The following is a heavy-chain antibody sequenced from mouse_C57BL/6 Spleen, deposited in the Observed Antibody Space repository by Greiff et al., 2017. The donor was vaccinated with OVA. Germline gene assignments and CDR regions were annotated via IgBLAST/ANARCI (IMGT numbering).Heavy chain of an antibody. J-gene: IGHJ3*01. V-gene: IGHV7-3*01. CDR1: GFTFTAYY. D-gene: IGHD1-1*01. CDR3: ARYASYYYDGDAY. Sequence: DVKLVESGGGLVQPGGSLSLSCAASGFTFTAYYMSWVRQPPGKALAWLGFIRNKANGYTTEYSASVKGRFTISRDNSQSILYLQMNALRAEDSATYYCARYASYYYDGDAYWGQGTLVTVSA. CDR2: IRNKANGYTT.